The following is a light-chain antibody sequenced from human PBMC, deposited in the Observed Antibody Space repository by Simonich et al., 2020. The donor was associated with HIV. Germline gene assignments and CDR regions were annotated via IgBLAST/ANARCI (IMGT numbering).Light chain of an antibody. J-gene: IGKJ3*01. CDR2: GAS. V-gene: IGKV3-15*01. CDR3: QQYVSSPVT. CDR1: QRGSSK. Sequence: EIVMTQPPATLSVSPGERATLSCRASQRGSSKVAWYQQKPSQSPSLLIYGASTRATCIPSRFIGSGSGTEFTLTISRLEPEDFAVYYCQQYVSSPVTFGPGTTVDIK.